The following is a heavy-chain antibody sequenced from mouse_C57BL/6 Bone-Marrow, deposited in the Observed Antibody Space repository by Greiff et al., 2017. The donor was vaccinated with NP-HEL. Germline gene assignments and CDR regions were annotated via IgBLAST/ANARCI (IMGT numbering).Heavy chain of an antibody. V-gene: IGHV14-4*01. J-gene: IGHJ1*03. CDR2: IDPENGDT. D-gene: IGHD1-1*01. CDR1: GFNIKDDY. Sequence: EVQLVESGAELVRPGASVKLSCTASGFNIKDDYMHWVKQRPEQGLEWIGWIDPENGDTEYASKFQGKATITADTSSNTAYLQLSSLTSEDTAVYYCTPIISYYYGSSYYWYFDVWGTGTTVTVSS. CDR3: TPIISYYYGSSYYWYFDV.